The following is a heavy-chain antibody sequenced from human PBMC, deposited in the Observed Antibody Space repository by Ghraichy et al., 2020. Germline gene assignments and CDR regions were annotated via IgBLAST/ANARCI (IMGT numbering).Heavy chain of an antibody. J-gene: IGHJ6*02. CDR3: ARAPTMFGVAPWGMDI. V-gene: IGHV4-59*01. Sequence: SETLSLTCTVSGASISGFYWSWIRQPPGKGLEWIGHIYYSGTTNYSPSLKSRLTLSVDRSQNLVSLRLSSVTSADTAVYYCARAPTMFGVAPWGMDIWGQGTTVTVS. D-gene: IGHD3-3*01. CDR1: GASISGFY. CDR2: IYYSGTT.